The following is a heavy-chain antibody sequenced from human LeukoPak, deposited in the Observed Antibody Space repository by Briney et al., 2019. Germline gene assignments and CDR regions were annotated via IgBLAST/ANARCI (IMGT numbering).Heavy chain of an antibody. CDR3: ARGREKRYCSSTSCSYYYYYMDV. Sequence: ASVKVSCKASGYTFTGYYMHWVRQAPGQGLGWMGWINPNSGGTNYAQKFQGRVTMTRDTSISTAYMELSRLRTDETAVYYCARGREKRYCSSTSCSYYYYYMDVWGKGTTVTVSS. D-gene: IGHD2-2*01. J-gene: IGHJ6*03. V-gene: IGHV1-2*02. CDR1: GYTFTGYY. CDR2: INPNSGGT.